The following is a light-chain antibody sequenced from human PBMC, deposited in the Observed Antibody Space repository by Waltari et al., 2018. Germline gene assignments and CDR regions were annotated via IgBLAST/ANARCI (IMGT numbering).Light chain of an antibody. J-gene: IGLJ2*01. V-gene: IGLV3-25*03. CDR3: QSADSSGSQGV. CDR1: ALPQQY. CDR2: KDI. Sequence: YELTQPPSVSVSPGQTARIAGSGAALPQQYAYWYPQKPGQDPVVPIYKDIGGSSGIPERFSGSSSGTTVTLTISGVQAEDEGDYYCQSADSSGSQGVFGGGTRLTVL.